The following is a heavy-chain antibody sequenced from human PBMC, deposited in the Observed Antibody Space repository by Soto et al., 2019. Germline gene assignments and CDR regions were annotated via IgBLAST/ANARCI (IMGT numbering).Heavy chain of an antibody. J-gene: IGHJ6*02. D-gene: IGHD3-3*02. CDR2: VIPIFGTP. V-gene: IGHV1-69*01. CDR1: GGTFSTYA. Sequence: QVQLVQSGAEVKKPGSSVKVSCKAPGGTFSTYAISWVRQAPGQGLEWMGGVIPIFGTPKYAQKFQGRVTITADESTSTVYMNMRSLRSEDTAVYYCERSQGGISSLEINYYYDYVMDVWGQGTTITVSS. CDR3: ERSQGGISSLEINYYYDYVMDV.